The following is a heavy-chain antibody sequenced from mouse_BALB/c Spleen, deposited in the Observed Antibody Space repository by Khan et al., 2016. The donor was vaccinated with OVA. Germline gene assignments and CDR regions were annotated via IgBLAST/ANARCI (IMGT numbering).Heavy chain of an antibody. V-gene: IGHV1-4*01. J-gene: IGHJ2*01. D-gene: IGHD1-1*01. CDR2: IDPSSGYT. Sequence: QVQLKQSGAELARPGASVKMSCKASGYTFTSYTMHWVKQRPGQALEWIGYIDPSSGYTNYNPKFRDKATLTADKSSSTAYLQLSSLTSEDSAVHYCARSASYGRSSYFDYWGPGTTLTVSS. CDR3: ARSASYGRSSYFDY. CDR1: GYTFTSYT.